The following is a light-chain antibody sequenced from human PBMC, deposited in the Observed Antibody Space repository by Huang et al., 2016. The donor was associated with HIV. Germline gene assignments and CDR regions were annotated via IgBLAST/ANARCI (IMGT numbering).Light chain of an antibody. V-gene: IGKV1-39*01. CDR1: QRIGNK. Sequence: DIQMTQSPSSLSASVGDTVTITCRASQRIGNKVQWYQQKPGKAPNLLIYKASNLQSGVPSRFSGSGSGTDFTLTIRGLQPEDFAVYYCQQSYSSWWTFGQGTKVEI. J-gene: IGKJ1*01. CDR3: QQSYSSWWT. CDR2: KAS.